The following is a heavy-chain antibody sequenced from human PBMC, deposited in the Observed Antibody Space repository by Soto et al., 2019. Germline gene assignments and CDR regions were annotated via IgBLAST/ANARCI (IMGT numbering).Heavy chain of an antibody. V-gene: IGHV4-34*01. CDR1: GGSFSGYY. D-gene: IGHD3-3*01. J-gene: IGHJ5*02. CDR3: ARTGTYYDFWSGYYVIDP. CDR2: INHSGRT. Sequence: PSETLSLTCAVYGGSFSGYYWSWIRQPPGKGLEWIGEINHSGRTNYNPSLKSRVTISVDTSKNQFSLKLSSVTAADTAVYYCARTGTYYDFWSGYYVIDPWGQGTLVTVSS.